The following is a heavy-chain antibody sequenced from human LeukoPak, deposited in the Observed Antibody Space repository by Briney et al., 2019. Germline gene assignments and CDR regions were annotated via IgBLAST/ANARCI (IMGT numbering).Heavy chain of an antibody. V-gene: IGHV3-66*01. J-gene: IGHJ6*02. Sequence: GGSLRFSCAASGFTVSSNYMSWVRQAPGKGLEWVSVIYSGGSTYYADSVKGRFTISRDNSKNTLYLQMNSLRAEDTAVYYCARDFRIVGATDYYYYGMDVWGQGTTVTVSS. CDR1: GFTVSSNY. CDR2: IYSGGST. CDR3: ARDFRIVGATDYYYYGMDV. D-gene: IGHD1-26*01.